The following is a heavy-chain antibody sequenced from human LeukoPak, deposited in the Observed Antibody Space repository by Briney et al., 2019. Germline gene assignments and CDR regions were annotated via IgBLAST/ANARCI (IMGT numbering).Heavy chain of an antibody. CDR3: ARGPPRGKYYYVDV. V-gene: IGHV3-13*01. Sequence: PGGSLRLSCAASGFTFSSFDMHWVRQPTGQGLEWVSTIGTASDTYYPGSAEGRFTLSRDNAKNSLYLQMNSLTAGDTAVYYCARGPPRGKYYYVDVWGKGTTVTVSS. CDR2: IGTASDT. J-gene: IGHJ6*03. D-gene: IGHD1-1*01. CDR1: GFTFSSFD.